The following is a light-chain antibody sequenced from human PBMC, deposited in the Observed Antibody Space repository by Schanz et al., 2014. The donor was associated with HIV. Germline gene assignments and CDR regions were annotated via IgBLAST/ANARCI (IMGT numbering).Light chain of an antibody. CDR1: QRLSSSY. J-gene: IGKJ2*01. CDR3: QQRSKWPPGYT. V-gene: IGKV3D-20*02. CDR2: ATS. Sequence: EIVLTQSPGSLSLSPGGRATLSCGASQRLSSSYLAWYQQKRDQPPRLVIYATSTRAAGIPDRFSGTGSGTDVTLTISSLEPEDFAVYYCQQRSKWPPGYTFSQGTKLEIK.